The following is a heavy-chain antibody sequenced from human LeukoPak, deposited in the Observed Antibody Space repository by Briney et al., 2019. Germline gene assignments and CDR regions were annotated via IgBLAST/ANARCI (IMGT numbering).Heavy chain of an antibody. CDR1: GFIFSNYW. CDR2: IKQDGSEK. V-gene: IGHV3-7*01. J-gene: IGHJ4*02. D-gene: IGHD3-16*01. Sequence: SGGSLRLSCEASGFIFSNYWMNWVRQAPGKGLEWVANIKQDGSEKYYVDSVKGRFTISRDNAKNSLYLQMNSLRAEDTAVYYCARGGSHWGQGALVTVSS. CDR3: ARGGSH.